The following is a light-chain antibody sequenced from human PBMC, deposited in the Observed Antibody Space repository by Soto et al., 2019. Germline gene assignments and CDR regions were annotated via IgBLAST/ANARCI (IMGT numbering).Light chain of an antibody. CDR2: AAS. Sequence: DIPVSQSPSSLSASVGDRVTITCRASQSISSYLNWYQQKPGKAPKLLIYAASSLQSGVPSRFSGSGSGTDFTLTISSLQPEDFATYYCQQSYSTPWTFGQGTDWRL. J-gene: IGKJ5*01. CDR3: QQSYSTPWT. V-gene: IGKV1-39*01. CDR1: QSISSY.